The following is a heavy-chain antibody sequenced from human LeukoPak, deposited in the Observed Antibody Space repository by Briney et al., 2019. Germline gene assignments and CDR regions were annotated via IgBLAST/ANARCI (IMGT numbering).Heavy chain of an antibody. CDR2: LYSSGTT. CDR1: GVTVSSNY. J-gene: IGHJ4*02. CDR3: ARDETYFDY. V-gene: IGHV3-53*01. Sequence: PGGSLRLSCAASGVTVSSNYMSWVRQAPGKGLEWVSLLYSSGTTHYAGSVKGRFTISRDNSKNTLYLQMNSLRAEDTAVYYCARDETYFDYWGRGTLSPSPQ.